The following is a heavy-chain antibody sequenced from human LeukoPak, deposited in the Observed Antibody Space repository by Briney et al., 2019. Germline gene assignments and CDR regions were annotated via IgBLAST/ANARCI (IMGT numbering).Heavy chain of an antibody. CDR1: GYTFTSYY. CDR3: ARDFRPVVGVGGTFDY. J-gene: IGHJ4*02. Sequence: ASVKVSCKASGYTFTSYYIHWVRQAPGQGLEWMGLINPSGGSTNYAQKFQGRVTMTRDTSTSTVYMELSSLRSEDTAVYYCARDFRPVVGVGGTFDYWGQGTLVTVSS. D-gene: IGHD2-2*01. CDR2: INPSGGST. V-gene: IGHV1-46*01.